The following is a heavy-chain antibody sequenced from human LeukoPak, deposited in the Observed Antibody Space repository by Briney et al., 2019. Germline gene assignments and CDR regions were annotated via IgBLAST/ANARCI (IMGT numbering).Heavy chain of an antibody. CDR1: GYTFTSYA. D-gene: IGHD3-10*01. CDR2: INTNTGNP. V-gene: IGHV7-4-1*02. J-gene: IGHJ5*02. CDR3: AREGYYGSGSYHWFDP. Sequence: ASVTVSCKASGYTFTSYAMNWVRQAPGQGLEWMGWINTNTGNPTYAQGFTGRFVFSLDTSVSTAYLQISSLRAEDTAVYYCAREGYYGSGSYHWFDPWGQGTLVTVSS.